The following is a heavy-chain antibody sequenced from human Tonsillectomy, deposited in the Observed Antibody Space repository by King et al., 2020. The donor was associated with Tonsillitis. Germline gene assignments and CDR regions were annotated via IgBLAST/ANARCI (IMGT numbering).Heavy chain of an antibody. Sequence: VQLVESGGGVVQPGRSLRLSCAASGFTFSSYGMHWGRQAPGKGLEWVGVIWYDGSNKYYADSVKGRFTISRDNSKNTLYLQMNSLRAEDTAVYYCAGDYYYDSSGDAFDIWGQGTMVTVSS. CDR1: GFTFSSYG. D-gene: IGHD3-22*01. V-gene: IGHV3-33*08. J-gene: IGHJ3*02. CDR3: AGDYYYDSSGDAFDI. CDR2: IWYDGSNK.